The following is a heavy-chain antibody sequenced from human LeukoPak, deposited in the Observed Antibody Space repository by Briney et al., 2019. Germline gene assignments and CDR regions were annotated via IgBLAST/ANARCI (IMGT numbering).Heavy chain of an antibody. CDR3: AKDVEWLADYYYYYYMDV. J-gene: IGHJ6*03. D-gene: IGHD6-19*01. V-gene: IGHV3-30*02. CDR1: GFTFSSYG. Sequence: GRSLRLSCAASGFTFSSYGMHWVRQAPGKGLEWVAFIRYDGSNKYYADSVKGRFTISRDNSKNTLYLQMNSLRAEDTAVYYCAKDVEWLADYYYYYYMDVWGKGTTVTVSS. CDR2: IRYDGSNK.